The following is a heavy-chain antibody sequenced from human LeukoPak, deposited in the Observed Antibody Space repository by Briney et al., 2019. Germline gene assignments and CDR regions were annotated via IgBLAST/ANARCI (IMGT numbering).Heavy chain of an antibody. CDR3: ARASPYTASWFDP. D-gene: IGHD5-18*01. V-gene: IGHV1-18*01. CDR2: ISAYNGNT. J-gene: IGHJ5*02. CDR1: GYTFTSYD. Sequence: ASVKVSCKASGYTFTSYDINWVRQAPGQGLEWMGWISAYNGNTNYAQKLQGRITMTTDTSTSTAYMELRSLRSDDTAVYYCARASPYTASWFDPWGQGTLVTVSS.